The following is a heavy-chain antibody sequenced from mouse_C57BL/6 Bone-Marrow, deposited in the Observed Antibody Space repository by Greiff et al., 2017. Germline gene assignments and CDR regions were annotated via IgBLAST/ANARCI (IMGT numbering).Heavy chain of an antibody. V-gene: IGHV1-85*01. CDR1: GDTFTSYD. CDR3: ARLEFDGSSGDWYFDV. Sequence: VKLVESGPELVKPGASVKLSCKASGDTFTSYDINWVKQRPGQGLEWIGWIYPRDGSTKYNEKFKGKATLTVATSCSAAYMELHSLTSEDSAVYFCARLEFDGSSGDWYFDVWGTGTTVTVSS. CDR2: IYPRDGST. J-gene: IGHJ1*03. D-gene: IGHD1-1*01.